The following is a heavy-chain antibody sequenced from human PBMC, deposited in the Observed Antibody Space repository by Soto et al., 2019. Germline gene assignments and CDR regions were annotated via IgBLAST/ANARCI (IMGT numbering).Heavy chain of an antibody. CDR1: GGSISSGCYS. CDR2: IYHSGRT. Sequence: TLSLTCAVSGGSISSGCYSWSWSRQPPGKGLEWIGYIYHSGRTYYNPSLKSRVTISVDRSKNQFSLKLSSVTAADTAVYYCARVHGPWGQGTLVTVSS. CDR3: ARVHGP. V-gene: IGHV4-30-2*01. J-gene: IGHJ5*02.